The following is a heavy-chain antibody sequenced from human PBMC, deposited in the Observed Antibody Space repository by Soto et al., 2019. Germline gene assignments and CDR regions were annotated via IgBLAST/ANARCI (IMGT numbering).Heavy chain of an antibody. V-gene: IGHV3-30*18. CDR2: ISYDGSNK. CDR3: AKLPDNDLWFGLADY. CDR1: GFTFSSYG. D-gene: IGHD3-10*01. Sequence: PGGSLRLACGASGFTFSSYGMHWVRQAPGKGLEWVAVISYDGSNKYYADSVKGRFTISRDNSKNTLYLQMNSLRAEDTAVYYCAKLPDNDLWFGLADYWGQGTLVTVSS. J-gene: IGHJ4*02.